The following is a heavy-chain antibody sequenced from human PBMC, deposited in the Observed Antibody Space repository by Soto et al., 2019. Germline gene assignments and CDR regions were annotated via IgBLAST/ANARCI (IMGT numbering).Heavy chain of an antibody. J-gene: IGHJ6*02. CDR3: ARELKAGGHFGMDV. D-gene: IGHD3-16*01. CDR2: VIPLFGTS. Sequence: QVQLVQSGAEVKKPGSSVKVACQASGGAFSTYAISWVRQAPGQGLEWMGGVIPLFGTSNYLPKFQGRVTIAADRSTEPVYMELSRLRFDDTAVYFCARELKAGGHFGMDVWGQGTTVTVSS. V-gene: IGHV1-69*06. CDR1: GGAFSTYA.